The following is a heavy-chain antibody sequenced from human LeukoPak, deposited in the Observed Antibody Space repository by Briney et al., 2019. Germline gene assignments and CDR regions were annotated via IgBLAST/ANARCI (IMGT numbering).Heavy chain of an antibody. Sequence: PSETLSLTCAVYGGSFSGYYWSWIRQPPGKGLEWIGEINHSGSTNYNPSLKSRVTISVDTSKNQFSLKLSSVTAADTAVYYCARRPHSYYYGSGSYYYFDYWGQGNLVTVSS. V-gene: IGHV4-34*01. J-gene: IGHJ4*02. CDR2: INHSGST. CDR3: ARRPHSYYYGSGSYYYFDY. D-gene: IGHD3-10*01. CDR1: GGSFSGYY.